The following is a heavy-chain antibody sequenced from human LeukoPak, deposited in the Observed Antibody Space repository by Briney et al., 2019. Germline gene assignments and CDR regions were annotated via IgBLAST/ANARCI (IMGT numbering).Heavy chain of an antibody. J-gene: IGHJ4*02. Sequence: GGSLRLSCAASGFTFSSYSMNWVRQAPGKGLEWVSSISSSSSYIYYADSVKGRFIISRDNAENSLHLQMNSLRAEDTAVYYCARDGWPGSSYYRPFDYWGQGTLVTVSS. CDR2: ISSSSSYI. V-gene: IGHV3-21*01. CDR3: ARDGWPGSSYYRPFDY. CDR1: GFTFSSYS. D-gene: IGHD3-10*01.